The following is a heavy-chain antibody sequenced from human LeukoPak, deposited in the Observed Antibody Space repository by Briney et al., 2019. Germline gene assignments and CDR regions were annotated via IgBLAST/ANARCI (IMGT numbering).Heavy chain of an antibody. Sequence: PGRSLRLSCAASRLTFSSYAMHWVRQPPGKGLEWVAVIPYDGNNKYYADSARGRFTISRDNSKNTLYLQMNSLRPEDTAVYYCASSRFDWLPYFEYWGQGTLVTVSS. CDR3: ASSRFDWLPYFEY. V-gene: IGHV3-30-3*01. J-gene: IGHJ4*02. CDR2: IPYDGNNK. CDR1: RLTFSSYA. D-gene: IGHD3-9*01.